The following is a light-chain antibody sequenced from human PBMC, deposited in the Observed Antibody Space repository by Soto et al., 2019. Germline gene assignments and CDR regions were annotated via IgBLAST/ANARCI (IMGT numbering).Light chain of an antibody. V-gene: IGKV3-15*01. CDR3: QQSNNWGE. J-gene: IGKJ1*01. CDR1: QSVSIN. Sequence: EIVMTQSPATLSVSPGERATLSCRASQSVSINLAWYQQKPGQAPRLLIYGASTRATGIPARFSGSGSGTEFTLTISSLQSEDFAVYYCQQSNNWGEFGQGTKVDIK. CDR2: GAS.